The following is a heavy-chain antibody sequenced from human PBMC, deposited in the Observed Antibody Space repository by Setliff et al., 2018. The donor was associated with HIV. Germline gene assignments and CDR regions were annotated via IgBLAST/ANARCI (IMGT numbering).Heavy chain of an antibody. V-gene: IGHV1-2*02. CDR2: INPNSGDT. Sequence: ASVKVSCKASGYSFTGYYVNWVRQAPGQGLEWMGWINPNSGDTNYAQKFQGRVTMTRDTSISTAFMDLSRLRSDDTAVYYCARDPGYKSSWYGAFDIWGQGTMVTVSS. CDR1: GYSFTGYY. D-gene: IGHD6-13*01. J-gene: IGHJ3*02. CDR3: ARDPGYKSSWYGAFDI.